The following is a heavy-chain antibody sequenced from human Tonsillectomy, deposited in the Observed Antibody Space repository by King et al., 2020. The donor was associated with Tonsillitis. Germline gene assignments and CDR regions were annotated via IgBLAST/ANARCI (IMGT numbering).Heavy chain of an antibody. CDR1: GFSFSSFS. V-gene: IGHV3-21*01. J-gene: IGHJ3*02. CDR3: ATARRGDSWGAFDI. CDR2: ISSCSNYI. D-gene: IGHD3-16*01. Sequence: VQLVESGGGLVKAGGSLRLSGAASGFSFSSFSVNWVRQAPGKGLELVSSISSCSNYIYYVDSVKGRFTISRDNAKNSLYLQMNSLRAEDTAVYYCATARRGDSWGAFDIWGQGTMVTVSS.